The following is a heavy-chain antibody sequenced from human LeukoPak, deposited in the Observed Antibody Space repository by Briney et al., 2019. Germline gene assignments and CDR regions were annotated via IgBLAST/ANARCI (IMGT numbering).Heavy chain of an antibody. CDR3: ARDRHYYDSSDSKGVMGN. CDR1: GYTFTSYY. D-gene: IGHD3-22*01. V-gene: IGHV1-46*01. CDR2: INPSGGST. J-gene: IGHJ4*02. Sequence: ASVKVSCKASGYTFTSYYMHWVRQAPGQGLEWMGIINPSGGSTSYAQKFQGRVTMTRDMSTSTVYMELSSLRSEDTAVYYCARDRHYYDSSDSKGVMGNWGQGTLITVSS.